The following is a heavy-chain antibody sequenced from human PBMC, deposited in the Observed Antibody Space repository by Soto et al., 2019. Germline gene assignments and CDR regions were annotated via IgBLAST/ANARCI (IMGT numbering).Heavy chain of an antibody. CDR3: TKGTWPDI. CDR2: ISVSDPDT. J-gene: IGHJ3*02. CDR1: GFTFGSHD. Sequence: EVQLLESGGGLVQPGGSLRLSCAASGFTFGSHDMSWVRQAPGKVLEWVSSISVSDPDTYYADSVKGRFTLSRDISKNTLFLQMDSLRAEDTALYYCTKGTWPDIWGQGTMVTVSS. V-gene: IGHV3-23*01. D-gene: IGHD1-1*01.